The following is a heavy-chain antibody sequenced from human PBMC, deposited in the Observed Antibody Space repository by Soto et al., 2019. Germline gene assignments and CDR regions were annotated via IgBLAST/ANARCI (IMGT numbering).Heavy chain of an antibody. CDR2: IYHSGST. CDR3: ARDGAGAYGLGWFDP. J-gene: IGHJ5*02. V-gene: IGHV4-31*03. D-gene: IGHD2-21*01. Sequence: QVQLQESGPGLVKPSQTLSLTCTVSGDSISRGGYYWNWLRQHPRKGLEWIGYIYHSGSTIYNPSLKCRVAISVDTSKNRLSLELSNVPAADTAVYYCARDGAGAYGLGWFDPWGQGILVTVSS. CDR1: GDSISRGGYY.